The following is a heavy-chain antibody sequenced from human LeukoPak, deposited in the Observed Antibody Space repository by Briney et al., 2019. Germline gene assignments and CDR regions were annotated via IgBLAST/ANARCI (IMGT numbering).Heavy chain of an antibody. Sequence: GGSLRLSCAASGFIFSKYAMSWVRQAPGKGLEWVSAISGNGDSTYYADSVKGRFTISRDNSKNTLYLQMNSLRAEDTAVYYCAKDSYYYDSSGTDAFDIWGQGTMVTVSS. CDR2: ISGNGDST. CDR3: AKDSYYYDSSGTDAFDI. D-gene: IGHD3-22*01. V-gene: IGHV3-23*01. J-gene: IGHJ3*02. CDR1: GFIFSKYA.